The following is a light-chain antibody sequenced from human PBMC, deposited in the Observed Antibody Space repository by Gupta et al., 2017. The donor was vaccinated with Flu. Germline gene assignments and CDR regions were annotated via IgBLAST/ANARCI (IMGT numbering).Light chain of an antibody. CDR2: WAS. Sequence: NCKSSQCVLYSSNNKNYLAWYQHKPGQPPRLLIYWASTRESGVPDRFSGSGSGTDFALTISSLQAEDVAVYYCHQYTTTPWTFGQGTKVEIK. CDR3: HQYTTTPWT. V-gene: IGKV4-1*01. J-gene: IGKJ1*01. CDR1: QCVLYSSNNKNY.